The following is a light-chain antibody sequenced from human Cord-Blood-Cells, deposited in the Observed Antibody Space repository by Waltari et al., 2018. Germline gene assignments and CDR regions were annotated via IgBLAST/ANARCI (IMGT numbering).Light chain of an antibody. CDR3: QQSYSTPYT. CDR2: AAS. Sequence: DIQMTQSPPSLSASVGDRVTITCRASQSISRDLNCYQQEPGKAPKLLIYAASSLQSVVPSRFSGSGSGTDFTLTISSLQPEDFATYYCQQSYSTPYTFGQGTKLEIK. J-gene: IGKJ2*01. V-gene: IGKV1-39*01. CDR1: QSISRD.